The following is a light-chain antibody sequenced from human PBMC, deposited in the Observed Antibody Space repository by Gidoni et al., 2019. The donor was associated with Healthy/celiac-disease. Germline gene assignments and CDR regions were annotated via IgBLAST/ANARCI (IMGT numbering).Light chain of an antibody. CDR2: GAS. CDR3: QQYGSSPPYT. CDR1: QSVSSSY. V-gene: IGKV3-20*01. J-gene: IGKJ2*01. Sequence: ELGLTQSTRTLSLSPGEKATLSFRASQSVSSSYVAWYQQKPGQAPRLLIYGASSRATGIPDRFSGSGSGTDFTLTISRLEPEDFAVYYCQQYGSSPPYTFGQGTKLEIK.